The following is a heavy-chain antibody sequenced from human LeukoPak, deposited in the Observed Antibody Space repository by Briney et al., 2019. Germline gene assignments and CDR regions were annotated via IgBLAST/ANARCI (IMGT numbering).Heavy chain of an antibody. Sequence: SETLSLTCAVYGGSFSGYYWSWIRQPPGKGLEWIGEINHSGSTNYNPSLKSRVTTSVDTSKNQFSLKLSSVTAADTAVCYCARGGTPKKLDYWGQGTLGTVPS. J-gene: IGHJ4*02. CDR1: GGSFSGYY. CDR3: ARGGTPKKLDY. CDR2: INHSGST. V-gene: IGHV4-34*01. D-gene: IGHD1-1*01.